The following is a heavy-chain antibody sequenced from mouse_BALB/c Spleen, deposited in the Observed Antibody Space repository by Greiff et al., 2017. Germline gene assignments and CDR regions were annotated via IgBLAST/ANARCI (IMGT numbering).Heavy chain of an antibody. J-gene: IGHJ3*01. V-gene: IGHV1-81*01. Sequence: VQLQQSGPELVKPGASVKMSCKASGYTFTDYVISWVKQRTGQGLEWIGEIYPGSGSTYYNEKFKGKATLTADKSSNTAYMQLSSLTSEDSAVYFCAAVTTVPLAYWGQGTLVTVSA. CDR2: IYPGSGST. CDR3: AAVTTVPLAY. D-gene: IGHD1-1*01. CDR1: GYTFTDYV.